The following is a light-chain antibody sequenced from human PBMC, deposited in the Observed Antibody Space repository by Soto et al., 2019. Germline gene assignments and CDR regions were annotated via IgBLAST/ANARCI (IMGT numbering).Light chain of an antibody. Sequence: QSALTQPASVSGSPGQSITISCTGTSSDVGGYNYVSWYQQHPGKAPKLMIYEVSNRPSRVSNRFSGSKSGNTASLTISGLQAEDEADYYCSSYTRSSTPYVYGTGTKVTVI. CDR1: SSDVGGYNY. V-gene: IGLV2-14*01. CDR3: SSYTRSSTPYV. J-gene: IGLJ1*01. CDR2: EVS.